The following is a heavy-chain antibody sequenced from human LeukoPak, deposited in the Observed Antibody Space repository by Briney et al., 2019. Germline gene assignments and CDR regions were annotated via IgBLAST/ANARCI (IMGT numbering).Heavy chain of an antibody. V-gene: IGHV3-23*01. CDR3: AKGGGTYDSSGPLGH. D-gene: IGHD3-22*01. CDR1: GFSFSTYA. CDR2: LSGSGGTT. Sequence: GGSLRLSCAASGFSFSTYAMSWVRQAPGKGLEWVSTLSGSGGTTYYAGSVKGRFTISRDNSKNTLYLQMSSLTADDTAAYHCAKGGGTYDSSGPLGHWGQGTLVTVSS. J-gene: IGHJ4*02.